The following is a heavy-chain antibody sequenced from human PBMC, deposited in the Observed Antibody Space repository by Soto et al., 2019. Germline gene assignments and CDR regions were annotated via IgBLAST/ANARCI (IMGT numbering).Heavy chain of an antibody. V-gene: IGHV1-69*01. Sequence: QVQLVQSGAEVKGPVSSVRASCKASEGTFSNYAITWVRQAPGQGHEWMGGIIPLFGTTNYAQKFQGRVTITADESTSTAYLELSSLTSEDTAVYYCARDHSSYGDYAIKGLRDWGQGILVTVSS. CDR2: IIPLFGTT. CDR3: ARDHSSYGDYAIKGLRD. J-gene: IGHJ4*02. D-gene: IGHD4-17*01. CDR1: EGTFSNYA.